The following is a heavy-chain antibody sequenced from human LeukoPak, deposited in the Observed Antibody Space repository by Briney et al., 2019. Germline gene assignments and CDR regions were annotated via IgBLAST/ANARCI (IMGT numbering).Heavy chain of an antibody. CDR3: ARGGYSSGAGVYMDV. CDR2: IYYSGST. Sequence: TSETLSLTCTVSGGSISSSSYYWGWIRQPPGKGLEWIGYIYYSGSTNYNPSLKSRVTISVDTSKNQFSLKLSSVTAADTAVYYCARGGYSSGAGVYMDVWGKGTTVTISS. V-gene: IGHV4-61*05. J-gene: IGHJ6*03. D-gene: IGHD5-18*01. CDR1: GGSISSSSYY.